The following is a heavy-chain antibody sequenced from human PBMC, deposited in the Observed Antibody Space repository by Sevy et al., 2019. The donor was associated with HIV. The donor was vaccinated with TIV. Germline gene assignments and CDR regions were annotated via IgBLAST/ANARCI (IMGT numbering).Heavy chain of an antibody. Sequence: GGSLRLSCAASGFTFTTYAMTWVRQAPGKGLQWVSAISGSGGSTYYADSVEGRFTISRDNSKSTLYLQMNSLKTEDTAVYYCARASRRDYYYGMDVWGQGTTVTVSS. J-gene: IGHJ6*02. CDR3: ARASRRDYYYGMDV. V-gene: IGHV3-23*01. CDR2: ISGSGGST. CDR1: GFTFTTYA.